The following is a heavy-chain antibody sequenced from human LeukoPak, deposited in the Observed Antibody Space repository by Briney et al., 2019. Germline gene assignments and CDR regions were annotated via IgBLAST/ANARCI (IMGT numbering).Heavy chain of an antibody. V-gene: IGHV4-34*01. Sequence: SETLSLTCAVYGGSFSGYYRSWIRQPPGKGLEWIGEINHSGSTNYNPSLKSRVTISVDTPKNQFSLKLSSVTAADTAVYYCAIPALCGGDCYHAYYFDYWGQGTLVTVSS. J-gene: IGHJ4*02. CDR2: INHSGST. D-gene: IGHD2-21*02. CDR1: GGSFSGYY. CDR3: AIPALCGGDCYHAYYFDY.